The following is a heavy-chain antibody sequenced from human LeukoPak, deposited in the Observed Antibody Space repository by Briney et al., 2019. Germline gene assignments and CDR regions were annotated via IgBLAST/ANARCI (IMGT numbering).Heavy chain of an antibody. Sequence: GGSLRLSCAASGFTFTNYAKSWVRQAPGKGLEWVSAISGSGVNTYYADSVKGRFTISGDNSKNTVYLQMNSLRAEDTAIYYCYYCSSASCYKTGNYFDSWGQGTPVTVSS. CDR3: YYCSSASCYKTGNYFDS. CDR2: ISGSGVNT. D-gene: IGHD2-2*02. J-gene: IGHJ4*02. CDR1: GFTFTNYA. V-gene: IGHV3-23*01.